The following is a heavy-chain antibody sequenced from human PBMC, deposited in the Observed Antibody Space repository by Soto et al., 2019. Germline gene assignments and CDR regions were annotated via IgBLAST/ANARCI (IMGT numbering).Heavy chain of an antibody. CDR2: ISAYNGNT. V-gene: IGHV1-18*01. Sequence: QVQLVQSGAEVKKPGASVKVSCKASGYTFTSYGISWVRQAPGQGLEWMGWISAYNGNTNYAQKLQGRVTMTTDTSTRTAYMELRSLRTDDTAVYYCARVWWLRSPGIGFDYWGQGTLVTVSS. CDR3: ARVWWLRSPGIGFDY. D-gene: IGHD5-12*01. CDR1: GYTFTSYG. J-gene: IGHJ4*02.